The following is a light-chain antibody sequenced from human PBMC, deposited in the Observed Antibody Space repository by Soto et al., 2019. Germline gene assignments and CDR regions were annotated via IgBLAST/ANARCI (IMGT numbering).Light chain of an antibody. CDR1: SSDVGGSCL. CDR3: CSYAGRSTWDVV. V-gene: IGLV2-23*01. J-gene: IGLJ2*01. Sequence: QSVLTQPASVSGSPAQSITISCTGSSSDVGGSCLVSWYQFHPGKAPKLLIFEGFKRPSGVSNRFSGSKSGSTASLTISGLQTEDEADYYCCSYAGRSTWDVVFGGGTKLTVL. CDR2: EGF.